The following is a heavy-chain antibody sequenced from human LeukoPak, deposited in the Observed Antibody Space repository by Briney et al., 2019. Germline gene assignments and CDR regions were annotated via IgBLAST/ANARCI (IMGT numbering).Heavy chain of an antibody. CDR1: GFTFSNAW. J-gene: IGHJ6*03. CDR2: IKSKTDGGTT. CDR3: TTGITGTRYYYYYMDV. V-gene: IGHV3-15*01. Sequence: GGSLRLSCAASGFTFSNAWMSWVRQAPGKGLEWAGRIKSKTDGGTTDYAAPVKGRFTISRDDSKNTLYLQMNSLKTEDTAVYYCTTGITGTRYYYYYMDVWGKGTTVTVSS. D-gene: IGHD1-20*01.